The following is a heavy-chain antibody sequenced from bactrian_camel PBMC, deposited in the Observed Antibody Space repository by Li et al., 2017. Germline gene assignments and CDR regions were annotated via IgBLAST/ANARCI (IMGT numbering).Heavy chain of an antibody. J-gene: IGHJ4*01. CDR2: IDDYGGT. V-gene: IGHV3S55*01. CDR1: GHLRGC. Sequence: HVQLVESGGGSVQAGGSLRLACKVSGHLRGCMTWFRRPPGKEREGVAAIDDYGGTRYADSVKGRFTIDKDNDKAILYLQMNGLKPEDTAMYYCAAGDRPVQGGAWLARREYKYWGQGTQVTVS. D-gene: IGHD1*01. CDR3: AAGDRPVQGGAWLARREYKY.